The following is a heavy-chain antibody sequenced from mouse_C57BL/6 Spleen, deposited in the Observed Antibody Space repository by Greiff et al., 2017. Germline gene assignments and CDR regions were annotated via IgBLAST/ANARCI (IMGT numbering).Heavy chain of an antibody. CDR1: GYTFTSYW. Sequence: QVQLQQSGAELAKPGASVKLSCKASGYTFTSYWMHWVKQRTGQGLEWIGYINPSSGYTKYNQKFKGKDTLTADTSSSTAYMQLSILTYEDSAIYFCARPVVVVDPYAIDYWGEGTSVTVSS. D-gene: IGHD1-1*01. V-gene: IGHV1-7*01. J-gene: IGHJ4*01. CDR3: ARPVVVVDPYAIDY. CDR2: INPSSGYT.